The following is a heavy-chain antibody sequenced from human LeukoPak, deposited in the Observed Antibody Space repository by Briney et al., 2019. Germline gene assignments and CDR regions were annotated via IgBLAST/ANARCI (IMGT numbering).Heavy chain of an antibody. V-gene: IGHV1-2*02. CDR1: GYTFTGYY. CDR3: ARVPDSSGYYYFDY. CDR2: INPNSGGT. J-gene: IGHJ4*02. Sequence: ASVKVSCKASGYTFTGYYMYWVRQAPGQGLEWMGWINPNSGGTNYAQKFQGRVTMTRDTSISTAYMELSRLRSDDTAVYYCARVPDSSGYYYFDYWGQGTLVTVSS. D-gene: IGHD3-22*01.